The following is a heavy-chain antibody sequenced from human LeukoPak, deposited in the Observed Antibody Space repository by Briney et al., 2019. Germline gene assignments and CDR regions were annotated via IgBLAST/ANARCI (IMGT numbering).Heavy chain of an antibody. J-gene: IGHJ5*02. CDR2: ISYDGSNK. D-gene: IGHD3-10*01. CDR1: GFTFSSYA. Sequence: PGGSLRLSCAASGFTFSSYAMHWVRQAPGKGLEWVAVISYDGSNKYYADSVKGRFTISRDNSKNTLYLQMNSLRAEDTALYYCAKDEPPDGSGGMWFDPWGQGTLVTVSS. CDR3: AKDEPPDGSGGMWFDP. V-gene: IGHV3-30*04.